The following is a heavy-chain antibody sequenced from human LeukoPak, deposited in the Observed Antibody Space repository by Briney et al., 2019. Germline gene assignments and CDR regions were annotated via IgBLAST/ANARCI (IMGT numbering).Heavy chain of an antibody. CDR2: ISAYNGNT. D-gene: IGHD2-2*01. J-gene: IGHJ4*02. Sequence: PLASVKVSCKASGYTFTSYDINWVRQATGQGLEWMGWISAYNGNTDYAQKLQGRVTMTTDTSTSTAYMELRSLRSDDTAVYYCARVLAYCSSTSCHDYWGQGTLVTVYS. CDR1: GYTFTSYD. V-gene: IGHV1-18*01. CDR3: ARVLAYCSSTSCHDY.